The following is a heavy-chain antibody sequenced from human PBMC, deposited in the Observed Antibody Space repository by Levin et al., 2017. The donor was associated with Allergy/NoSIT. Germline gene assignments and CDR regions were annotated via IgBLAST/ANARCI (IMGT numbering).Heavy chain of an antibody. J-gene: IGHJ5*02. Sequence: GESLKISCKASGYTFTGYYMHWVRQAPGQGLEWMGWINPNSGGTNYAQKFQGRVTMTRDTSISTAYMELSRLRSDDTAVYYCARDGYYGSGSYDPFDPWGQGTLVTVSS. CDR3: ARDGYYGSGSYDPFDP. CDR1: GYTFTGYY. D-gene: IGHD3-10*01. CDR2: INPNSGGT. V-gene: IGHV1-2*02.